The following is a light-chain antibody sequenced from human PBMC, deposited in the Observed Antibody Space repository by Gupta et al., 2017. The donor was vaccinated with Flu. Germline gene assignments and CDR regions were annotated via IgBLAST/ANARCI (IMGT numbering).Light chain of an antibody. Sequence: DIQLTQSPSSLSASVGDRVTIPCRASQSISSYFNWFQQKPGKAPTLLIYAASSLQSGVPSRFSGSGSGTDFTLTISSLQPDDFATYYCRQSYSPPYSFGQGTKLEI. CDR1: QSISSY. CDR3: RQSYSPPYS. CDR2: AAS. V-gene: IGKV1-39*01. J-gene: IGKJ2*03.